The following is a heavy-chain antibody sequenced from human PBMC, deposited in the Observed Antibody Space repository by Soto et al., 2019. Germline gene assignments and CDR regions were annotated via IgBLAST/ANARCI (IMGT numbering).Heavy chain of an antibody. CDR2: ISFAGNNK. V-gene: IGHV3-30*04. CDR1: GFTFSSYS. D-gene: IGHD2-15*01. CDR3: ARDRQKALVVVAATGGFDY. J-gene: IGHJ4*02. Sequence: QVQLVESGGGVVQPGRSLRLSCAVSGFTFSSYSMHWVRQDPDMGLEWVAFISFAGNNKYYADSVKGRFTISRDNSNNMVYLEMYSLRPDDTAVYYCARDRQKALVVVAATGGFDYWGQGTPVTVSS.